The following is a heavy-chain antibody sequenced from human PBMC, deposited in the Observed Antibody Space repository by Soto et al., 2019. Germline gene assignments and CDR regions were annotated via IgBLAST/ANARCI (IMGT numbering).Heavy chain of an antibody. CDR3: ARVSREVVPAAIDY. V-gene: IGHV3-74*01. D-gene: IGHD2-2*01. Sequence: GGSLRLSCAASGFTFDDYGMSWVRQAPGKGLVWVSRINSDGSSTTYADSVKGRFTISRDNAKNTLYLQMTSLRAEDTAVYYCARVSREVVPAAIDYWGQGTLVTVSS. CDR1: GFTFDDYG. CDR2: INSDGSST. J-gene: IGHJ4*02.